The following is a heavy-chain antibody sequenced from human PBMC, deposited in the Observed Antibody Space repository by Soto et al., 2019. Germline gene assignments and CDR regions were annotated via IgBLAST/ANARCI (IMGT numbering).Heavy chain of an antibody. CDR1: GGSFSGYY. CDR2: INHSGST. CDR3: ARRKKWLANDAFDI. Sequence: SETLSLTCAVYGGSFSGYYWSWIRQPPGKGLEWIGEINHSGSTNYNPSLKSRVTISVDTSKNQFSLKLSSVTAADTAVYYCARRKKWLANDAFDIWGQGTMVTVSS. D-gene: IGHD6-19*01. J-gene: IGHJ3*02. V-gene: IGHV4-34*01.